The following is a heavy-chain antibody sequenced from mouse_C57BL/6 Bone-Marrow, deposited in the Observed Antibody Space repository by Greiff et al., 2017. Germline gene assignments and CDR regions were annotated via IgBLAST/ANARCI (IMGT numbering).Heavy chain of an antibody. D-gene: IGHD1-1*01. V-gene: IGHV1-77*01. Sequence: QVQLQQSGAELVKPGASVKISCKASGYTFTDYYINWVKQRPGQGLEWIGKFGPGSGSTYYNEKFKGKATLTADKSSSTAYMQLSSLTSEDSAVYFWARSGTTVVANYARDYWGQGTSVTVSS. J-gene: IGHJ4*01. CDR1: GYTFTDYY. CDR2: FGPGSGST. CDR3: ARSGTTVVANYARDY.